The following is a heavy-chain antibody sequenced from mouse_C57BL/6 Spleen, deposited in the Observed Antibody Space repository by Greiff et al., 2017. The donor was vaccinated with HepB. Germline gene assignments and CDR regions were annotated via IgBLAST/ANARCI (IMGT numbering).Heavy chain of an antibody. J-gene: IGHJ4*01. Sequence: VQLQQSGAELVRPGASVKLSCTASGFNIKDDYMHWVKQRPEQGLEWIGWIDPENGDTEYASKFQGKATITADTSSNTAYLQLSSLTSEDTAVYYCTAGGNCAMAYWGQGTSVTVSS. V-gene: IGHV14-4*01. D-gene: IGHD2-14*01. CDR1: GFNIKDDY. CDR2: IDPENGDT. CDR3: TAGGNCAMAY.